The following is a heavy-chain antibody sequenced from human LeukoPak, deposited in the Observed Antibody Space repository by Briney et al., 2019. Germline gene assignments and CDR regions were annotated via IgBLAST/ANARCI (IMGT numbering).Heavy chain of an antibody. CDR2: ISSDGRDK. CDR1: GFTFSNYW. Sequence: PGGSLRLSCAASGFTFSNYWMTWVRQAPGEGLEWMAVISSDGRDKHYADSVKGRFTISRDNSKNTLFLQMNSLRAEDTAVYFCARDLGRVAHYYFDYWGQGTLVTVSS. CDR3: ARDLGRVAHYYFDY. V-gene: IGHV3-30*03. D-gene: IGHD2-15*01. J-gene: IGHJ4*02.